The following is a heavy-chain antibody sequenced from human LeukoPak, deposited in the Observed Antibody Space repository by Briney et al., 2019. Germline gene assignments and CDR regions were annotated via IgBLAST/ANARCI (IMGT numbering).Heavy chain of an antibody. CDR1: SGSVNSGSYY. V-gene: IGHV4-61*03. J-gene: IGHJ5*02. CDR3: ARVIAAPNWLDP. Sequence: PSETLSLTCTVSSGSVNSGSYYWNWIRQPPGKGLEWVGYIYYSGSTKYNPTLKNRVTISVDTSKSHFSLKLTSVTAADTAVYYCARVIAAPNWLDPWGQGILVSVSS. D-gene: IGHD3-22*01. CDR2: IYYSGST.